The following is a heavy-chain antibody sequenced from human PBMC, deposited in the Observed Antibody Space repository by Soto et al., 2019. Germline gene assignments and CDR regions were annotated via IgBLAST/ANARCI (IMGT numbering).Heavy chain of an antibody. J-gene: IGHJ6*02. CDR3: ASFDYGDYRGMDV. Sequence: SETLSLTCAVYGGSFSGYYWSWIRQPPGKGLEWIGEINHSGSTNYNPSLKSRVTISVDTSKNQFSLKLSSVTAADTAVYYCASFDYGDYRGMDVWGQGTTVTSP. D-gene: IGHD4-17*01. CDR1: GGSFSGYY. V-gene: IGHV4-34*01. CDR2: INHSGST.